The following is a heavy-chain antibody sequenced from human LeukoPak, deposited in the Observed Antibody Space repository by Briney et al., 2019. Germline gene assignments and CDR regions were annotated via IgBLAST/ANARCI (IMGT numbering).Heavy chain of an antibody. CDR1: GFSVGSNY. Sequence: AGGSLRLSCAASGFSVGSNYMGWVRQAPGKGLEWVSVIYTGGTTHYAESVMGRFTISRDDSHNTVHLHMSGLRAEDTAVYYCAREGRFQSFDYWGQGTLVAVSS. V-gene: IGHV3-53*01. J-gene: IGHJ4*02. CDR2: IYTGGTT. CDR3: AREGRFQSFDY.